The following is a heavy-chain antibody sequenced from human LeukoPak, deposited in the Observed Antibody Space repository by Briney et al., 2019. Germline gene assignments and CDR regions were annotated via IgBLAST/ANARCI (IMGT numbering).Heavy chain of an antibody. CDR3: AKGKRMVSNTSCFDR. Sequence: GGSLRLSCAASGFTFSSCFITCFRQAPGKGLEGGSSITGSSGTTSYAASVKGRFTISRDNSENTLYLHMNSLRADATAVYYCAKGKRMVSNTSCFDRWGQGSLVTVSS. D-gene: IGHD2-2*02. V-gene: IGHV3-23*01. CDR2: ITGSSGTT. CDR1: GFTFSSCF. J-gene: IGHJ5*02.